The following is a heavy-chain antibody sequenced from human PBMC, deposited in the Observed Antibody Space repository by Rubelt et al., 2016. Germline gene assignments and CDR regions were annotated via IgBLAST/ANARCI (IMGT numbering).Heavy chain of an antibody. J-gene: IGHJ3*02. CDR3: ARGVAAAAPSDI. D-gene: IGHD6-13*01. CDR2: MNPNSGNT. Sequence: GLEWMGWMNPNSGNTVYGQKFQGRVTMTRNTSISTAYMELSSLRSEDTAVYFCARGVAAAAPSDIWGQGTMVTVSS. V-gene: IGHV1-8*01.